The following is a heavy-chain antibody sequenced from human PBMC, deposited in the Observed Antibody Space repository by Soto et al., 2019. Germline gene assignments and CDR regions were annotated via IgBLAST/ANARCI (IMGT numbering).Heavy chain of an antibody. Sequence: SVKVSCKASGGTFSSYAISWVRQAPGQGLEWMGGIIPIFGTANYAQKFQGRVTITADESTSTAYMELSSLRSEDTAVYYCARTYDSSGYPGDYYYGMDVWGQGTRVTVSS. J-gene: IGHJ6*02. V-gene: IGHV1-69*13. D-gene: IGHD3-22*01. CDR2: IIPIFGTA. CDR1: GGTFSSYA. CDR3: ARTYDSSGYPGDYYYGMDV.